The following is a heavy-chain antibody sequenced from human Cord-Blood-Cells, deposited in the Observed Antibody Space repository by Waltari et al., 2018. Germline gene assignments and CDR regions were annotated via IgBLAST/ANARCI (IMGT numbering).Heavy chain of an antibody. Sequence: QVQLVQSGAEVKKPGASVKVSCKVSGYTLTELSLHWVRQAPGKGLEWMGGFDPEDGETIYAKKFQGRVTMTEDTSTDTAYMELSSLRSEDTAVYYCATGGYDSSGYYCRGWVYWGQGTLVTVSS. D-gene: IGHD3-22*01. V-gene: IGHV1-24*01. CDR2: FDPEDGET. CDR3: ATGGYDSSGYYCRGWVY. J-gene: IGHJ4*02. CDR1: GYTLTELS.